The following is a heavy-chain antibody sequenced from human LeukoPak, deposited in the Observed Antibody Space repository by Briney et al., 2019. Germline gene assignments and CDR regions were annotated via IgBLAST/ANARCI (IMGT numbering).Heavy chain of an antibody. CDR1: GYTFTDYG. Sequence: ASVKVSCKASGYTFTDYGISWVRQAPGQGLEWMGWISAYNGNTNYAQKLQGRVTVTTDTSTNTVYMELRSLRSDDTAVYYCARDWSGYWGQGTLVTVSS. CDR3: ARDWSGY. D-gene: IGHD2-8*02. J-gene: IGHJ4*02. CDR2: ISAYNGNT. V-gene: IGHV1-18*01.